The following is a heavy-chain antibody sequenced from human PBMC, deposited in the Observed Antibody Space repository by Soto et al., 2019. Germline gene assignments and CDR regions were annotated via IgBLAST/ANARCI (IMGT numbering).Heavy chain of an antibody. V-gene: IGHV6-1*01. D-gene: IGHD6-13*01. J-gene: IGHJ3*02. CDR1: GDSVSSNSAA. CDR2: TYYRSKWYN. Sequence: PSQTLSLTCAISGDSVSSNSAAWNWIRQSPSRGLEWLGRTYYRSKWYNDYAVSVKSRITINPDTSKKQISLQLNSVTPEDTAVYYCARDRIPSYSSSWYRADAFDIWGQGTMVTVSS. CDR3: ARDRIPSYSSSWYRADAFDI.